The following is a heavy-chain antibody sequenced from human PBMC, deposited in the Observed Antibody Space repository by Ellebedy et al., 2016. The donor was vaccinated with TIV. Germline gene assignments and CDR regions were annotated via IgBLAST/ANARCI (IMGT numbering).Heavy chain of an antibody. Sequence: GSLRLSCAVYGGSFSGYYWSWIRQPPGKGLEWIGEINHSGSTNYNPSLKSRVTISVDTSKNQFSLKLSSVTAADTAVYYCARGGYYPIGLQMDYWGQGTLVTVSS. CDR3: ARGGYYPIGLQMDY. CDR2: INHSGST. D-gene: IGHD2-15*01. V-gene: IGHV4-34*01. CDR1: GGSFSGYY. J-gene: IGHJ4*02.